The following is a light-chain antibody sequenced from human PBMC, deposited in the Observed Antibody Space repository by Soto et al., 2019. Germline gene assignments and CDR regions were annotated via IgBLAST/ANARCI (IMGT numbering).Light chain of an antibody. CDR2: DAS. J-gene: IGKJ1*01. CDR1: QRNSSY. V-gene: IGKV1-39*01. CDR3: QQSYQTPWT. Sequence: DIQMTQSPSSLSASVEDRVTITYRASQRNSSYLNWYQQKPGKAHKVMIYDASSLQSGVQSRFNGRGAGTDYTLNISSLQPEDFATNYCQQSYQTPWTFGQGTKVEIK.